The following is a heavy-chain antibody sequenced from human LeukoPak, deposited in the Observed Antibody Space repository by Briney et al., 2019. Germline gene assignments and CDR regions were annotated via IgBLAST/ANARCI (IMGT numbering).Heavy chain of an antibody. Sequence: GGSLRLSCAASGFTVSSNYMGWIRQAPGKGLEWVSYITNNGRTTYHADSVKGRFTISRDNAENSLYLQMNSLRVEDTAMYYCARAWNDGFDIWGQGTMVTVSP. CDR1: GFTVSSNY. CDR2: ITNNGRTT. V-gene: IGHV3-11*04. CDR3: ARAWNDGFDI. D-gene: IGHD1-1*01. J-gene: IGHJ3*02.